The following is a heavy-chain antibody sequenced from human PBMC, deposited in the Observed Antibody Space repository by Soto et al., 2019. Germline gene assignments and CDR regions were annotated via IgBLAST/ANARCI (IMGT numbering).Heavy chain of an antibody. CDR1: GFTVSTNY. CDR3: ARADDFWSGFYYLDF. J-gene: IGHJ4*02. CDR2: IHADGST. V-gene: IGHV3-66*01. D-gene: IGHD3-3*01. Sequence: EVQLAESGGGLVQPGGSLRLSCIVSGFTVSTNYMTWVRQSPGKGLEWVSVIHADGSTDYVDSVKGRFIISRDNSKNTLYLQMSSLRVEDTALYYCARADDFWSGFYYLDFWGQGPLVTVSS.